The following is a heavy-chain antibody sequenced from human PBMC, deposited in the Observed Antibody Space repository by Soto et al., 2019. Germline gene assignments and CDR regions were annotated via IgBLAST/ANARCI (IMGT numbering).Heavy chain of an antibody. CDR2: ISGSGGST. J-gene: IGHJ5*02. Sequence: PGGSLRLSCAASGFTFSSYAMSWVRQAPGKGLEWVSAISGSGGSTYYADSVKGRFTISRDNSKNTLYLQVNSLRAEDTAVYYCAKDWIAAAGTNSGFDPWGQGTLVTVSS. D-gene: IGHD6-13*01. V-gene: IGHV3-23*01. CDR3: AKDWIAAAGTNSGFDP. CDR1: GFTFSSYA.